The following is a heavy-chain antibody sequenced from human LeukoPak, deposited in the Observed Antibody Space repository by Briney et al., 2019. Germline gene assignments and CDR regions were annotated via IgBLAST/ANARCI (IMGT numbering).Heavy chain of an antibody. V-gene: IGHV4-31*03. Sequence: PSQTLSLTCTVSGGSISSGGYYWSWIRQHPGKGLEWIGYIYYSGSTYYNPSLKSRVTISVDTSKNQFSLKLSSVTAADTAVYYCAREGAKCSTSCYLDYWGREPWSPSPQ. CDR2: IYYSGST. D-gene: IGHD2-2*01. CDR3: AREGAKCSTSCYLDY. CDR1: GGSISSGGYY. J-gene: IGHJ4*02.